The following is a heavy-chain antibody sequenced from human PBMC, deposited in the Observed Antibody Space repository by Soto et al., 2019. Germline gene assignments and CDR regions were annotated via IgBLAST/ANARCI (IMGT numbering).Heavy chain of an antibody. CDR2: IDPSDSYT. Sequence: PGESLKISCKGSGYSFTSYWISWVRQMPGKGLEWMGRIDPSDSYTNYSPSFQGHVTISADKSISNAYLQWSSLKASDTAMYYCARHALITMVRGVIITFAFDIWVQETMVTVSS. CDR3: ARHALITMVRGVIITFAFDI. CDR1: GYSFTSYW. V-gene: IGHV5-10-1*01. J-gene: IGHJ3*02. D-gene: IGHD3-10*01.